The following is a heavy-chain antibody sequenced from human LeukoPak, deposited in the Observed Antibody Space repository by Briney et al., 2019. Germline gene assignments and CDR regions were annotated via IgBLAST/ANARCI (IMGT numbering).Heavy chain of an antibody. Sequence: SETLSLTCSVSGGSISNYYWGWIRQPPGKGLEWIGYIYYSGSTNYNPSLKSRVTISVDTSKNQFSLKLSSVTAADTAVYFCARHQGHDFYDSSGFYSFDYWGQGTLVTVSS. CDR1: GGSISNYY. D-gene: IGHD3-22*01. J-gene: IGHJ4*02. CDR2: IYYSGST. CDR3: ARHQGHDFYDSSGFYSFDY. V-gene: IGHV4-59*08.